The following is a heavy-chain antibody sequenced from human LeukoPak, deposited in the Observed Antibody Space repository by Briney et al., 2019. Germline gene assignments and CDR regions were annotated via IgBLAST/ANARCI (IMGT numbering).Heavy chain of an antibody. CDR1: GYTFTGYY. J-gene: IGHJ4*02. CDR3: ARDANTVTARDPTSYYFDY. Sequence: GASVKVSCKASGYTFTGYYMHWVRQAPGQGLEWMGWINPNSGGTNYAQKFQGRVTMTRDTSTSTAYMELRSLRSDDTAVYYCARDANTVTARDPTSYYFDYWGQGTLVTVSS. D-gene: IGHD4-17*01. CDR2: INPNSGGT. V-gene: IGHV1-2*02.